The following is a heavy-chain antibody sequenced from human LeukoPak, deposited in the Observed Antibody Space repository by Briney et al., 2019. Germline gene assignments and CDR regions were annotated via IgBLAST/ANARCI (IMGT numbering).Heavy chain of an antibody. CDR3: ARPYYYDSRIDP. D-gene: IGHD3-22*01. J-gene: IGHJ5*02. CDR1: GGSISSGDYY. CDR2: MYYSGST. V-gene: IGHV4-30-4*01. Sequence: SQTLSLTCTVSGGSISSGDYYWSWIRQPPGKGLEWIAYMYYSGSTYYNPSLKRRVTMSADMSKNQLSLKLSSVTAADTAVYYCARPYYYDSRIDPWGQGILVTVSS.